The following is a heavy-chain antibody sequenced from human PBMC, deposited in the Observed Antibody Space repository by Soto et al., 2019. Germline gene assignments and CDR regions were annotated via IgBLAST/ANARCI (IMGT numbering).Heavy chain of an antibody. V-gene: IGHV4-4*02. CDR1: RGSISSSNW. CDR3: ARTYYDFWSGPALYYMDV. CDR2: IYHSGST. D-gene: IGHD3-3*01. Sequence: PSETLSLTCAVSRGSISSSNWWSWVRPPPGKGLEWIGEIYHSGSTNYNPSLKSRVTISVDKSKNQFSLKLSSVTAADTAVYYCARTYYDFWSGPALYYMDVWGKGTTVTVSS. J-gene: IGHJ6*03.